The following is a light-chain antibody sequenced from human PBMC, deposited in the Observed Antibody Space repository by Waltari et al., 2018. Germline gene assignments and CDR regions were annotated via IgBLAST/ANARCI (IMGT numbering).Light chain of an antibody. V-gene: IGKV4-1*01. J-gene: IGKJ1*01. CDR3: QQYYSTPPT. Sequence: DIVMTQSPDSLAVSLGERATINCKSSQRVLYSSNNKNYLAWYQQNPGQPPKLLICWASIRESGVPDRFSGSGSGTDFTLTISSLQAEDVAVYYCQQYYSTPPTFGQGTKVEIK. CDR2: WAS. CDR1: QRVLYSSNNKNY.